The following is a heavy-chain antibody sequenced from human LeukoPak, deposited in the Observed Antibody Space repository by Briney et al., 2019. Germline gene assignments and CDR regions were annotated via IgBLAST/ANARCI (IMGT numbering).Heavy chain of an antibody. D-gene: IGHD6-13*01. CDR1: GFTASSNY. Sequence: GGSLRLSCAASGFTASSNYMAWVRQAPGKGLEWVSLIYKDGSTYYADSVKGRFTISRDNSKNTLFLQMNSLRADDTAVYYCARDGVEQQLVHYFDYWGQGTLVTVSS. CDR2: IYKDGST. V-gene: IGHV3-53*01. J-gene: IGHJ4*02. CDR3: ARDGVEQQLVHYFDY.